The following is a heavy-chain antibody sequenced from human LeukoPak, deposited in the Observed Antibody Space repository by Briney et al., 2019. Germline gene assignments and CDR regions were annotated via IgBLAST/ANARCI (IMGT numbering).Heavy chain of an antibody. D-gene: IGHD5-18*01. Sequence: GGSLRLSCAASGFTFDDYAMHWVRQAPGKGLEWVSGISWNSGSIGYADSVKGRFTISRDNAKNSLYLQMNSLRAEDTALYYCAKVLDTAMLNGEFDYWGQGTLVTVSS. CDR1: GFTFDDYA. J-gene: IGHJ4*02. CDR3: AKVLDTAMLNGEFDY. CDR2: ISWNSGSI. V-gene: IGHV3-9*01.